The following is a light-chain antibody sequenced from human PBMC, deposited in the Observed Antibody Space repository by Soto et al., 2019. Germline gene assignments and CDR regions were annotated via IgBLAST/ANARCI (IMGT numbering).Light chain of an antibody. CDR3: SPWDISLSAVV. Sequence: QSVLPQPPSVSATPGQTVTISCSGSSSNLGNNYVSWYQQFPGAAPKLLIYDNYWRPSGIPDRFSASKSGTSATLGITGLQTWDEADYYCSPWDISLSAVVVGGGTKVTVL. J-gene: IGLJ2*01. CDR2: DNY. V-gene: IGLV1-51*01. CDR1: SSNLGNNY.